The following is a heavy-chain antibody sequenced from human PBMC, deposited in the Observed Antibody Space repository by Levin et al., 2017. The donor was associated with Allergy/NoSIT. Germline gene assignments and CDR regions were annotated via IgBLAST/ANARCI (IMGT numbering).Heavy chain of an antibody. D-gene: IGHD3-22*01. CDR3: ARAYDSSGSYYYYYGMDV. CDR2: ISSSSSYI. V-gene: IGHV3-21*01. CDR1: GFTFSSYS. J-gene: IGHJ6*02. Sequence: GGSLRLSCAASGFTFSSYSMNWVRQAPGKGLEWVSSISSSSSYIYYADSVKGRFTISRDNAKNSLYLQMNSLRAEDTAVYYCARAYDSSGSYYYYYGMDVWGQGTTVTVSS.